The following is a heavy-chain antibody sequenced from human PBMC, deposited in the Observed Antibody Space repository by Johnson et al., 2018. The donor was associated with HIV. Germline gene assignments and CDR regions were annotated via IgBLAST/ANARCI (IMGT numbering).Heavy chain of an antibody. CDR2: IRYDGSNK. CDR3: AKDLPYDYDSSWERAFDI. Sequence: QVQLVESGGGVVQPGGSLRLSRAASGFTFSSYGMHWVRQAPGKGLEWVAFIRYDGSNKYYADSVKGRFTISRDNSKNTLYLQMNSLRAEDTAVYYCAKDLPYDYDSSWERAFDIWGQGTMVIVSS. D-gene: IGHD3-22*01. J-gene: IGHJ3*02. CDR1: GFTFSSYG. V-gene: IGHV3-30*02.